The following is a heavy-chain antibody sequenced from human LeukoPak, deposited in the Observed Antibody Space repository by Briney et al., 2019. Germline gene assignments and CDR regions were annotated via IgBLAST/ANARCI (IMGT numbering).Heavy chain of an antibody. V-gene: IGHV4-59*01. CDR1: GGSISSYY. Sequence: PSETLSLTCTVSGGSISSYYWSWIRQPPGKGLEWIGYIYYSGSTNYNPSPKSRVTISVDTSKNQFSLKLSSVTAADTAVYYCARENYYDSSGYWDYWGQGTLVTVSS. CDR2: IYYSGST. J-gene: IGHJ4*02. CDR3: ARENYYDSSGYWDY. D-gene: IGHD3-22*01.